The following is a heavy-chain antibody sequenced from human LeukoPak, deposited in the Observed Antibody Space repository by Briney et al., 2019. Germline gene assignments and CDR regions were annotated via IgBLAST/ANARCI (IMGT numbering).Heavy chain of an antibody. D-gene: IGHD3-10*01. V-gene: IGHV3-20*04. CDR2: INWNGGST. Sequence: GGSLRLSCAASGFTFDDYGMGWVRQAPGKGLEWVSGINWNGGSTGYADSVKGRLTISRDNAKNSLYLQMNSLRAEDTALYYCARGGIGLLWFGELLPYFDYWGQGTLVTVSS. CDR3: ARGGIGLLWFGELLPYFDY. J-gene: IGHJ4*02. CDR1: GFTFDDYG.